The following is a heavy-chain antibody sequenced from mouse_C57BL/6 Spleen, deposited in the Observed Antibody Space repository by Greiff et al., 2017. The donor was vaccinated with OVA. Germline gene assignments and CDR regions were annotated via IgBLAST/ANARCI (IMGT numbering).Heavy chain of an antibody. V-gene: IGHV1-69*01. CDR2: IDPSDSYT. CDR3: ARAGDYDYDGNAY. Sequence: QVQLKQPGAELVMPGASVKLSCKASGYTFTSYWMHWVKQRPGQGLEWIGEIDPSDSYTNYNQKFKGKSTLTVDKSSSTAYMQLSSLTSEDSAVYYCARAGDYDYDGNAYWGQGTLVTVSA. CDR1: GYTFTSYW. D-gene: IGHD2-4*01. J-gene: IGHJ3*01.